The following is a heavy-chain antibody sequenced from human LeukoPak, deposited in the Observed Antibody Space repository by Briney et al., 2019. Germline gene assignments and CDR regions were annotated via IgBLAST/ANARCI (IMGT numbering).Heavy chain of an antibody. CDR2: INHSGST. Sequence: SETLSLTCAVYGGSFSDYYWSWIRQPPGKGLEWIGEINHSGSTNYNPSLKSRVTMSVDTHKNQFSLKLTSVTAADTAVYYCARGLWGYGSGSSQRWGQGTLVTVSS. CDR3: ARGLWGYGSGSSQR. D-gene: IGHD3-10*01. CDR1: GGSFSDYY. V-gene: IGHV4-34*01. J-gene: IGHJ4*02.